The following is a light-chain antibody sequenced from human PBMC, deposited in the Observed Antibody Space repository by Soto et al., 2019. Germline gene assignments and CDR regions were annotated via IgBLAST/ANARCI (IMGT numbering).Light chain of an antibody. CDR3: QQYKNWPL. CDR2: AVS. CDR1: QSVRNS. J-gene: IGKJ5*01. V-gene: IGKV3-15*01. Sequence: EIVMTQSPVTLSVSPGEGATLFFRASQSVRNSLAWYQQRPGLAPRLLIYAVSTRATGVPARFSGNGSETEFTLTISGLQSEDFAVYYCQQYKNWPLFGQGTRLEIK.